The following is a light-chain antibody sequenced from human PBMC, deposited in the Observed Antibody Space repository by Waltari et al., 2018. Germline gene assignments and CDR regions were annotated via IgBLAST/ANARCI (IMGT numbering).Light chain of an antibody. V-gene: IGLV7-43*01. CDR2: STG. J-gene: IGLJ3*02. Sequence: QTVVTQEPSLTVSPGGTVTLTCASSTGAVTSDYYPNWFQQKPGQEPRALIHSTGVRYSWPPTRLSGSLLGDKAALTLSGVQLEDEADYYCLLYYGGPWVFGGGTKVTVL. CDR3: LLYYGGPWV. CDR1: TGAVTSDYY.